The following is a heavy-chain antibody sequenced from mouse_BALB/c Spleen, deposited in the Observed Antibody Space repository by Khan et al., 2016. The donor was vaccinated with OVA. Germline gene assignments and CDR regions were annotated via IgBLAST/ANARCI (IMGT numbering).Heavy chain of an antibody. D-gene: IGHD2-14*01. CDR1: GFSLSRYN. CDR3: DRAYYRYDGYYAMDY. Sequence: QVQLKQSGPGLVAPSQRLSITCTVSGFSLSRYNIHWVRQPPGKGLEWLGMIWGGGGKDYNSTLKSRLSISKDNSKSRVVLKMNSLQTDDLAINYCDRAYYRYDGYYAMDYGGQGTSVTVSP. J-gene: IGHJ4*01. V-gene: IGHV2-6-4*01. CDR2: IWGGGGK.